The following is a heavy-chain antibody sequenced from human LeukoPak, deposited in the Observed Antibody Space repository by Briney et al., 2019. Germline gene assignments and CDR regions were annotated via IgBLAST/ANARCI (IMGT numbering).Heavy chain of an antibody. J-gene: IGHJ3*02. Sequence: PGGSLRLSCAASGFTFSSYAMSWVRQAPGKGLEWVSAISGSGGSTYYADSVKGRFTISRDNSKNTLYLQMNSLRAEDTAVYYCVVTMIVVVTPVDAFDIWGQGTMVTVSS. D-gene: IGHD3-22*01. V-gene: IGHV3-23*01. CDR3: VVTMIVVVTPVDAFDI. CDR2: ISGSGGST. CDR1: GFTFSSYA.